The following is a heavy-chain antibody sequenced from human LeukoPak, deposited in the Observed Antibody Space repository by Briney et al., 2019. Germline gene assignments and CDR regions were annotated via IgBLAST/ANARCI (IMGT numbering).Heavy chain of an antibody. D-gene: IGHD6-13*01. Sequence: ASVKVSCKASGYTFTSYGISWVRQAPGQGLEWMGWISAYNGNTIYAQKFQGRVTMTEDTSTDTAYMELSSLRSEDTAVYYCATGAHGGIAAAGTSFDYWGQGNLVTVSS. J-gene: IGHJ4*02. CDR1: GYTFTSYG. CDR2: ISAYNGNT. CDR3: ATGAHGGIAAAGTSFDY. V-gene: IGHV1-18*01.